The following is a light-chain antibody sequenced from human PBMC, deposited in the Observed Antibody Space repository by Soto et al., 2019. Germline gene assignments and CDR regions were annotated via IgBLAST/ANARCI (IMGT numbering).Light chain of an antibody. J-gene: IGKJ1*01. V-gene: IGKV3-20*01. CDR2: AAS. Sequence: EIMLTQSPVTLSLSPGEGATLSCRASQSVACNHLAWYQQKPGRTPRLLIYAASSRATGIPDRFSGSGSGTEFTLNINRLEPEDFAVYYCQQYGVSPRTFGQGTKVDIK. CDR3: QQYGVSPRT. CDR1: QSVACNH.